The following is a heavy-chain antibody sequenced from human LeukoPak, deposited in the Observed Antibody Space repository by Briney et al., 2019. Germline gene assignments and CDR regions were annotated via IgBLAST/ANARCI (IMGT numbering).Heavy chain of an antibody. V-gene: IGHV3-30-3*01. D-gene: IGHD3-10*01. CDR2: ISYDGSNK. J-gene: IGHJ5*02. CDR3: ARDTGTMVRSNWFDP. Sequence: QPGGSLRLSCAASGFTFSSYWMSWVRQAPGKGLEWVAVISYDGSNKYYADSVKGRFTISRDNSKNTLYLQMNSLRAEDTAVYYCARDTGTMVRSNWFDPWGQGTLVTVSS. CDR1: GFTFSSYW.